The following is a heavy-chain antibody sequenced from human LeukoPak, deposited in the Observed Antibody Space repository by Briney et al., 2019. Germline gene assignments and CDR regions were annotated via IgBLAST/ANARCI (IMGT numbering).Heavy chain of an antibody. Sequence: SETLSLTCTVSGGSISRSSYYWGWIRQTPGKGPEWIGSIYYGGSTYYNPSLKSRITISVYTSKNQFSLKLSSVTAADTALYYCARCAIAAAGRFDPWGQGTLLTVSS. CDR2: IYYGGST. CDR3: ARCAIAAAGRFDP. J-gene: IGHJ5*02. CDR1: GGSISRSSYY. V-gene: IGHV4-39*01. D-gene: IGHD6-13*01.